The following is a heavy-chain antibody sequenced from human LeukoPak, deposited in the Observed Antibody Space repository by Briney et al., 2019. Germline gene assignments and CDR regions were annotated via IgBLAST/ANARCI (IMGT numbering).Heavy chain of an antibody. D-gene: IGHD6-13*01. V-gene: IGHV3-15*01. Sequence: GGSLRLSCAASGFTFSNAWMSWVRQATGKGLEWLGRIKSKTDSGTTDYAAPVEGRFTISRDESKNTLYLQINSLKAEDTAVYYCTTGRSYSSTWDYFDYWGQGTLVTVSS. CDR3: TTGRSYSSTWDYFDY. J-gene: IGHJ4*02. CDR1: GFTFSNAW. CDR2: IKSKTDSGTT.